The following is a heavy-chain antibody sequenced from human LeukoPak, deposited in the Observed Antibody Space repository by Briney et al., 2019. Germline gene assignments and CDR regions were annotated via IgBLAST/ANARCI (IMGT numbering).Heavy chain of an antibody. J-gene: IGHJ4*02. Sequence: GGSLRLSCAASEFTFSSYTINWVRQAPGKGLEWVSSISSTSTYISYADSVKGRFTISRDNAKNSLYLQMNSLRAEDTAVYYCARGGGNFDYWGQGTLVTVSS. V-gene: IGHV3-21*01. CDR1: EFTFSSYT. CDR2: ISSTSTYI. CDR3: ARGGGNFDY. D-gene: IGHD2-15*01.